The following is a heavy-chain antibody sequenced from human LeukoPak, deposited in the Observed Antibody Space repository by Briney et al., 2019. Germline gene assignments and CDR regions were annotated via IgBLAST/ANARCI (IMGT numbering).Heavy chain of an antibody. CDR3: TTNTAMVLLLDY. D-gene: IGHD5-18*01. Sequence: GGSLRLSCAASGFTFSSYAMSWVRQAPGKGLEWVSAISGSGGSTYYADSVKGRFTISRDNSKNTLYLQMNSLRAEDTAVYYCTTNTAMVLLLDYWGQGTLVTVSS. V-gene: IGHV3-23*01. CDR1: GFTFSSYA. CDR2: ISGSGGST. J-gene: IGHJ4*02.